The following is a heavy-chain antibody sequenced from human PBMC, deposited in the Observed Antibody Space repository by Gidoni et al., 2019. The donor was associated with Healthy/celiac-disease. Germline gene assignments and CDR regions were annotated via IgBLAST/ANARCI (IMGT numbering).Heavy chain of an antibody. D-gene: IGHD3-22*01. CDR1: GYSFTSYR. CDR3: ARCDYYDSSGYYLPGYYYGMDV. V-gene: IGHV5-51*01. J-gene: IGHJ6*02. CDR2: IYPGDSDT. Sequence: EVQLVQSGAEVKQPGESLKISCKGSGYSFTSYRSGWVRQMPGKGLEWMGIIYPGDSDTRYSPSFQGQVTISADKSISTAYLQWSSLKASDTAMYYCARCDYYDSSGYYLPGYYYGMDVWGQGTTVTVSS.